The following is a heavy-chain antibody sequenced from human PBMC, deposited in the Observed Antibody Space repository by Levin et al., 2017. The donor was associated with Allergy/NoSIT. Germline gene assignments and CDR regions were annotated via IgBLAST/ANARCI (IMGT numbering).Heavy chain of an antibody. CDR2: IRNKAHGGTT. CDR1: GFTFGDYA. J-gene: IGHJ4*02. CDR3: ARGGPPNYDYNWGSYRDGYFDY. Sequence: TGGSLRLSCTGSGFTFGDYAMSWVRQAPGKGLEWVGFIRNKAHGGTTEYAASVKGRPTISRDDSKSIAYLQMNSLKTEDTAVYFCARGGPPNYDYNWGSYRDGYFDYWGQGTLVTVSS. V-gene: IGHV3-49*04. D-gene: IGHD3-16*02.